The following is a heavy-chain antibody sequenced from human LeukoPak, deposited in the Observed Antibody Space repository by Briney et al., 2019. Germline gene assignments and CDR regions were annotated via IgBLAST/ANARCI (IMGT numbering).Heavy chain of an antibody. J-gene: IGHJ4*02. Sequence: GGSLRLSCAASGFTLSSYSMNWVRQAPGKGLEWVSSISGSSSYIYYADSVKGRFTISRDNAKNSLYLQMNSLRAEDTAVYYCARSYLTGDNGDYWGQGTLVTVSS. CDR2: ISGSSSYI. D-gene: IGHD7-27*01. CDR3: ARSYLTGDNGDY. V-gene: IGHV3-21*01. CDR1: GFTLSSYS.